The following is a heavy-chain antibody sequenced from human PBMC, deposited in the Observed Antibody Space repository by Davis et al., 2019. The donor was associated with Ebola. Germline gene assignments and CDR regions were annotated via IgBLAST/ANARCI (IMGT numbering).Heavy chain of an antibody. J-gene: IGHJ4*02. V-gene: IGHV3-23*01. CDR1: GFTFSTYA. CDR3: AKESTSCGGDCYSLSDY. Sequence: GGSLRLSCAVSGFTFSTYAMSWVRQAPGKGLEWVSGISGSVGSTYYADSVKGGFTISRDNSKNTLYLQMNSLRAEDTAVYYCAKESTSCGGDCYSLSDYWGQGTLVTVSS. CDR2: ISGSVGST. D-gene: IGHD2-21*02.